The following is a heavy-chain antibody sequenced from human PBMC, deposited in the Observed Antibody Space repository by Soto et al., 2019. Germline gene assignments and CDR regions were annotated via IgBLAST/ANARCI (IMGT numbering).Heavy chain of an antibody. CDR3: ARVPIAAAGNPFDY. D-gene: IGHD6-13*01. J-gene: IGHJ4*02. V-gene: IGHV3-7*01. Sequence: GGSLRLSCAASGFTFSSYWMSWVRQAPGKGLEWVANIKQDGSEKYYVDSVKGRFTISRDNAKNSLYLQMNSLRAEDTAVYYCARVPIAAAGNPFDYWGQGTLVTVSS. CDR2: IKQDGSEK. CDR1: GFTFSSYW.